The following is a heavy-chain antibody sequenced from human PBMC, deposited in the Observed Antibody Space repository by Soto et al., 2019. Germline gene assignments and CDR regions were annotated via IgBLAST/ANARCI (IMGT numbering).Heavy chain of an antibody. CDR1: GGSISSSNW. CDR3: ARLDGYGY. Sequence: QVQLQESGPGLVKPSGTLSLTCTISGGSISSSNWWSWVRQPPGKGLEWIGEIYHSGKTNYNPSLESRVAISVDTSNNQFSLNLTPVTAADTAVYYCARLDGYGYWGQETLVSVSS. D-gene: IGHD3-16*01. J-gene: IGHJ4*02. CDR2: IYHSGKT. V-gene: IGHV4-4*02.